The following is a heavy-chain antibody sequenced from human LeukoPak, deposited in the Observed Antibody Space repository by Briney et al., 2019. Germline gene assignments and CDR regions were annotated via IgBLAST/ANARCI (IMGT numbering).Heavy chain of an antibody. CDR3: ARVGYRDYYDSSGYYFDY. Sequence: GGSLRLSCAASGFTFSSYSMNWVRQAPGKGLEWVSSISSSSSYIYYADSVKGRFTISRDNSKNTLYLQMNSLRAEDTAVYYRARVGYRDYYDSSGYYFDYWGQGTLVTVSS. J-gene: IGHJ4*02. V-gene: IGHV3-21*01. CDR2: ISSSSSYI. D-gene: IGHD3-22*01. CDR1: GFTFSSYS.